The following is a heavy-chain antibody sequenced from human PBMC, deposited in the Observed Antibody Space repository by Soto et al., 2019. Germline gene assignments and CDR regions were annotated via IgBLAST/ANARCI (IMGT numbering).Heavy chain of an antibody. CDR3: ARGLNGYLYYFDY. Sequence: ASVKVSCKASGYTFTSYAMHWVRQAPGQRLEWMGWINAGNGNTKYSQKFQGRVTITRDTSASTAYMELSSLRSEDTAVYYCARGLNGYLYYFDYWGPGTLVTVSS. J-gene: IGHJ4*02. CDR2: INAGNGNT. V-gene: IGHV1-3*01. D-gene: IGHD5-18*01. CDR1: GYTFTSYA.